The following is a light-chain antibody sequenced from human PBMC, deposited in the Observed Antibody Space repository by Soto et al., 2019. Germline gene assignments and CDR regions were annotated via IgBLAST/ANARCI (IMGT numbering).Light chain of an antibody. J-gene: IGLJ2*01. CDR2: EVS. CDR1: SSDVGVYNY. CDR3: SSYTTVSTVV. Sequence: LIQSASVSGSPGQSITISCTGTSSDVGVYNYLSWYQQRPGKAPKLLIYEVSNRPSGVSYRFSGSKSGNTASLTISTLQAEDEADYYCSSYTTVSTVVFGGGTKVTVL. V-gene: IGLV2-14*01.